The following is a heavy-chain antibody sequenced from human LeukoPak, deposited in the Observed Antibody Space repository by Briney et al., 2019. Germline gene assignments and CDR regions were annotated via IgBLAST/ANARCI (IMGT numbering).Heavy chain of an antibody. J-gene: IGHJ3*02. Sequence: ASVKVSCRASGYTFTSYYMHWVRQAPGQGLEWMGIINPSGGSTSYAQKFQGRVTMTRDTSTSTVYMELSSLRSEDTAVYYCARDGGSDAFDIWGQGTMVTVSS. V-gene: IGHV1-46*01. CDR2: INPSGGST. CDR3: ARDGGSDAFDI. CDR1: GYTFTSYY.